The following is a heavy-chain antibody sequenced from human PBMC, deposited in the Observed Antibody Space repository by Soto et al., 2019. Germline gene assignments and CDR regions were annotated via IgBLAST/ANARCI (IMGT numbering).Heavy chain of an antibody. CDR2: IKQDGSEK. CDR1: GFTFSSYW. CDR3: ATTVTRDAFDI. D-gene: IGHD4-17*01. V-gene: IGHV3-7*05. J-gene: IGHJ3*02. Sequence: GGSLRLSCAASGFTFSSYWMSWVRQAPGRGLEWVANIKQDGSEKYYVDSVKGRFTISRDNAKNSLYLQMNSLRAEDTAVYYCATTVTRDAFDIWGQGTMVTVSS.